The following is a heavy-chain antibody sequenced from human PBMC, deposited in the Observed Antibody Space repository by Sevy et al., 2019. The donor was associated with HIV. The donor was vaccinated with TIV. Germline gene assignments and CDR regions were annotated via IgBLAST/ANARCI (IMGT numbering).Heavy chain of an antibody. J-gene: IGHJ4*02. CDR2: IKPDGSDK. CDR1: GFSFSAYW. D-gene: IGHD1-26*01. V-gene: IGHV3-7*01. Sequence: RGYLRLSCAASGFSFSAYWMNWVRQAPGKGLERVANIKPDGSDKHYVDSAEGRFTISRDNAKNSLYLQMNSLRVEDTALYYCAQETFGRFDSWGQGTLVYVSS. CDR3: AQETFGRFDS.